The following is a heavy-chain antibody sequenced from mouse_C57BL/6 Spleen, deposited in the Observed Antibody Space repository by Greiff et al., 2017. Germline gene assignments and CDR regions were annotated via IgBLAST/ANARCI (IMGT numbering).Heavy chain of an antibody. CDR3: ARRAAQATFYYAMDY. CDR1: GFTFSDYG. CDR2: ISSGSSTI. Sequence: EVQLVESGGGLVKPGGSLKLSCAASGFTFSDYGMHWVRQAPEKGLEWVAYISSGSSTIYYADTVKGRFTISRDNAKNTLFLQMTSLRSEDTAMYYCARRAAQATFYYAMDYWGQGTSVTVSS. V-gene: IGHV5-17*01. J-gene: IGHJ4*01. D-gene: IGHD3-2*02.